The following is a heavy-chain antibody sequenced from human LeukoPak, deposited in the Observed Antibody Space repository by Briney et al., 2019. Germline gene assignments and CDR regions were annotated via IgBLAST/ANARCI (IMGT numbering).Heavy chain of an antibody. CDR1: GGSISSYY. J-gene: IGHJ4*02. V-gene: IGHV4-59*01. D-gene: IGHD3-22*01. CDR3: ARGLTTYYDRSGDDY. Sequence: PSETLSLTCTVSGGSISSYYWSWIRQPPGKGLEWIGYIYYSGSTNYNPSPKSRATISVDTSKNQFSLKLSSVTAADTAVYYCARGLTTYYDRSGDDYWGQGTLVTVSS. CDR2: IYYSGST.